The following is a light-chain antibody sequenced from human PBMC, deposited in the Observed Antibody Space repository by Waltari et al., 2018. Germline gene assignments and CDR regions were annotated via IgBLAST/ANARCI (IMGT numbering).Light chain of an antibody. Sequence: DIQLTQSPSFLSASIGDRVTITCRASQAITRYLAWYQQKPGRAPNLLIYAASALEDGVPSRLRGSGSGTEFTLTVSSLQPEDFATYYCQQVHSSPFTFGPGTKVDIK. V-gene: IGKV1-9*01. J-gene: IGKJ3*01. CDR3: QQVHSSPFT. CDR2: AAS. CDR1: QAITRY.